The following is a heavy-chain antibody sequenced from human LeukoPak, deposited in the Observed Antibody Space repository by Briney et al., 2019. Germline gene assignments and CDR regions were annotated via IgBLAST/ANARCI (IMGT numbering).Heavy chain of an antibody. CDR1: GGTFSSYA. D-gene: IGHD3-22*01. CDR2: IIPIFGTA. V-gene: IGHV1-69*06. J-gene: IGHJ6*03. CDR3: ARDRYYYDSSGYYLNYYYYYYMDV. Sequence: SVKVSCKASGGTFSSYAISWVRQAPGQGLEWMGGIIPIFGTANYAQKFQGRVTITADKSTSTAYMELSSLRSEDTAVYYCARDRYYYDSSGYYLNYYYYYYMDVWGKGTTVTVSS.